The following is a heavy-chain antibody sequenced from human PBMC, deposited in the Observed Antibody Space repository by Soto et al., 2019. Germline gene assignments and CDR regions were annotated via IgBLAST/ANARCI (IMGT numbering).Heavy chain of an antibody. D-gene: IGHD2-2*01. Sequence: EAQLVESGGGLVKPGGSLRLSCAAYGFTFSTYSMTWVRQAPGKGLAWVSSISSSGSSRSYADSVKGRFTISRDNAKNSLYLQMDSLRAEDTAVYYCARGRSINTNMDYWGQGTLVTVSS. CDR2: ISSSGSSR. J-gene: IGHJ4*02. CDR1: GFTFSTYS. CDR3: ARGRSINTNMDY. V-gene: IGHV3-21*01.